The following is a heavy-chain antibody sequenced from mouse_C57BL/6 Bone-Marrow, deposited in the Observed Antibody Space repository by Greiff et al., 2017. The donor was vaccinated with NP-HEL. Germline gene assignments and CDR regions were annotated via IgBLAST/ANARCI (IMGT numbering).Heavy chain of an antibody. CDR2: IHPNSGST. CDR1: GYTFTSYW. D-gene: IGHD2-5*01. CDR3: ATTYSNYFDY. J-gene: IGHJ2*01. Sequence: QVQLQQPGAELVKPGASVKLSCKASGYTFTSYWMHWVKQRPGQGLEWIGMIHPNSGSTNYNEKFKSKATLTVDKTSSTAYMQLSSLTSEDSAVYYCATTYSNYFDYWGQGTTLTVSS. V-gene: IGHV1-64*01.